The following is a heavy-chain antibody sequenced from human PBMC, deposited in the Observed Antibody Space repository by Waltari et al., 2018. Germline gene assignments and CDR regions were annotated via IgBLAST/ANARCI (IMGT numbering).Heavy chain of an antibody. J-gene: IGHJ5*02. V-gene: IGHV4-38-2*01. Sequence: QVQLQESGPGLVRPSETLSLTCDVSGYFINTGFFWGWIRQPPGKGVGGIGNIYHDGTPYYNPSLKHRLMISLDTSKNQFSLRLNFVDVADTAVYYCARQTLGYCTSAACRRLETWGQGILVTVSS. D-gene: IGHD2-2*03. CDR1: GYFINTGFF. CDR2: IYHDGTP. CDR3: ARQTLGYCTSAACRRLET.